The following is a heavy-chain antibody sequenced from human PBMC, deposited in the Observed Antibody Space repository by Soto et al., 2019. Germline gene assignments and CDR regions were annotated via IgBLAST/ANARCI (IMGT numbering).Heavy chain of an antibody. D-gene: IGHD1-26*01. CDR3: ARVMGWFDP. Sequence: PSETLSLTCAVSGGSISSGGYSWSWIRQPPGKGLEWIGYIYHSGSTYYNPSRKSRVTISVDRSKNQFSLKLSSVTAADTAVYYCARVMGWFDPWGQGTLVTVSS. J-gene: IGHJ5*02. CDR1: GGSISSGGYS. V-gene: IGHV4-30-2*01. CDR2: IYHSGST.